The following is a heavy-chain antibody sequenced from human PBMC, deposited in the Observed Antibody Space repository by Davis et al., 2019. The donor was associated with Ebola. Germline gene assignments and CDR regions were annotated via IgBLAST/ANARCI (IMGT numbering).Heavy chain of an antibody. CDR3: AAPVGYCSGGSCFP. Sequence: SETLSLTCTVSGGSISSYYWSWIRQPPGKGLEWIGYIYYSGSTNYNPSLKSRVTISVDTSKNQFSLKLSSVTAADTAVYYCAAPVGYCSGGSCFPWGQGTLVTVSS. CDR1: GGSISSYY. V-gene: IGHV4-59*01. D-gene: IGHD2-15*01. J-gene: IGHJ5*02. CDR2: IYYSGST.